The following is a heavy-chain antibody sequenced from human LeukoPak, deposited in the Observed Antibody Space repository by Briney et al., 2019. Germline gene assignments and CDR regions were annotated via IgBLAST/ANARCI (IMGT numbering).Heavy chain of an antibody. CDR3: AKDSYSSGSFDP. Sequence: GGSLRLSCAASGFTFSSYAMSWVRQAPGKGLEWVSVISGSGGSTYYADSVKGRFTISRDNSKNTLYLQMNSLRAEDTAVYYCAKDSYSSGSFDPWGQGTLVTVSS. CDR1: GFTFSSYA. V-gene: IGHV3-23*01. J-gene: IGHJ5*02. CDR2: ISGSGGST. D-gene: IGHD3-22*01.